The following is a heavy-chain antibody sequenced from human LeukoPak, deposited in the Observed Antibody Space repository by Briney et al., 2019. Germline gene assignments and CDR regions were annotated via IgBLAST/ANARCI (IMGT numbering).Heavy chain of an antibody. CDR2: IFGSGDVT. D-gene: IGHD3-3*01. V-gene: IGHV3-23*01. CDR3: ATGSVLEWFLFDY. J-gene: IGHJ4*02. CDR1: GFSFSTYT. Sequence: GGSLRLSCAGSGFSFSTYTMNWVRQAPGKGLEWVSGIFGSGDVTYYADSVKGRFTTSRDNSKNTLYLQMNSLRAEDTAVYYCATGSVLEWFLFDYWGQGTLVTVSS.